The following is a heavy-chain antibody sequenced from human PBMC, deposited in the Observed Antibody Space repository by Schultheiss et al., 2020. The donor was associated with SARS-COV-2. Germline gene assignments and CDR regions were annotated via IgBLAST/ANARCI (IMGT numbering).Heavy chain of an antibody. CDR2: IYYSGST. J-gene: IGHJ4*02. CDR3: AISDYGDYVPGY. V-gene: IGHV4-61*05. CDR1: SDSISNNNYY. Sequence: SETLSLTCTVSSDSISNNNYYWSWIRQPPGKGLEWIGYIYYSGSTYYNPSLKSRVTISVDTSKNQFSLKLSSVTAADTAVYYCAISDYGDYVPGYWGQGTLVTVSS. D-gene: IGHD4-17*01.